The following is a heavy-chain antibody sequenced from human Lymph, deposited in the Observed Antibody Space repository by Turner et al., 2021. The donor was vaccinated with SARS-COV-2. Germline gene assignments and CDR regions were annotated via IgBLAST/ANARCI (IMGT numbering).Heavy chain of an antibody. CDR3: ARRHSGNYDAFDI. D-gene: IGHD1-26*01. CDR2: IIPILGIA. Sequence: QVQRVQSGAEWKKPGSSVKVSCRPSGGTFSTYVISWVRQAPGQGLECMGGIIPILGIANYARKFQGRVTITADKSTSTAYMELSSLRSEDTAVYHCARRHSGNYDAFDIWGQGTMVTVSS. J-gene: IGHJ3*02. V-gene: IGHV1-69*10. CDR1: GGTFSTYV.